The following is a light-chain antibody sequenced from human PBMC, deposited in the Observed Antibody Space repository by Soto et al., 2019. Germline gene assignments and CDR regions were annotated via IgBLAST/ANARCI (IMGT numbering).Light chain of an antibody. CDR2: AAS. Sequence: DIQMTQSPSSLSASVGDRVTITCRASQSISSYLNWYQQKPWKAPKLLIHAASSLQSGVPSRFSGSGSGTDFTLTISSLQPEDFATYYCQQSYSSPLTFGGGTKVVIK. CDR3: QQSYSSPLT. CDR1: QSISSY. V-gene: IGKV1-39*01. J-gene: IGKJ4*01.